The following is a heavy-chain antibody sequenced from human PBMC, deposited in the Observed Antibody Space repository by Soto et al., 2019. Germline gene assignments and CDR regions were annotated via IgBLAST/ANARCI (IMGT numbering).Heavy chain of an antibody. J-gene: IGHJ4*02. D-gene: IGHD3-3*01. CDR2: INLDGSET. CDR1: GFTFSRYW. Sequence: PGGSLRLSCAASGFTFSRYWMSWVRQAPGKGLEWVAAINLDGSETNYVDSVKCRFTVFRDNAKNSVYLQMNSLRAEETAGYYFARDVEKRSYYYYWSGSRHWGQGTLVTVSS. V-gene: IGHV3-7*01. CDR3: ARDVEKRSYYYYWSGSRH.